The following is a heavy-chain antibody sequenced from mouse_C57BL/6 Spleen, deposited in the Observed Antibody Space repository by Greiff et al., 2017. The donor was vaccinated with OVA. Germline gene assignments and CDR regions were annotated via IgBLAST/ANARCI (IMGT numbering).Heavy chain of an antibody. CDR1: GYTFTSYW. D-gene: IGHD1-1*01. CDR2: IDPSDSYT. Sequence: QVQLQQSGAELVKPGASVKLSCKASGYTFTSYWMQWVKQRPGQGLEWIGEIDPSDSYTNYNQKFKGKATLTVDTSSSTAYMQLSSLTSEDSAVYYCARNYGSSYGGYFDYWGQGTTLTVSS. J-gene: IGHJ2*01. CDR3: ARNYGSSYGGYFDY. V-gene: IGHV1-50*01.